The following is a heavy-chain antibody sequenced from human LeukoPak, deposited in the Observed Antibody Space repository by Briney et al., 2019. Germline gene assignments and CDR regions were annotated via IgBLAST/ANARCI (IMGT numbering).Heavy chain of an antibody. CDR2: IYSGGST. J-gene: IGHJ6*02. CDR1: GFTFNTYA. Sequence: GGSLRLSCAASGFTFNTYAMSWVRQAPGKGLEWVSVIYSGGSTYYADSVKGRFTISRDNSKNTLYLQMNSLRAEDTAVYYCARGSHYYYYGMDVWGQGTTVTVSS. V-gene: IGHV3-66*01. CDR3: ARGSHYYYYGMDV.